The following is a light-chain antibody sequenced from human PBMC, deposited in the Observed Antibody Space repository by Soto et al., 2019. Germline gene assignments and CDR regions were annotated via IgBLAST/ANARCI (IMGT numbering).Light chain of an antibody. V-gene: IGKV1-9*01. CDR1: QGISSY. CDR2: GAS. Sequence: DIQLTQSPSFLSASVGDRVTITCRASQGISSYLAWYQQKPGKAPKVLIYGASTLQSGVPSRFSGSGSGTEFALPISSLQPEDFATYYCQQLNSYPSTFGQGTKVEIK. J-gene: IGKJ1*01. CDR3: QQLNSYPST.